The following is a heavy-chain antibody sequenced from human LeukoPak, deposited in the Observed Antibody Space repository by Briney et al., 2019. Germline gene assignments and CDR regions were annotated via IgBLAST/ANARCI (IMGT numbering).Heavy chain of an antibody. CDR2: ISSSSSYI. J-gene: IGHJ3*02. Sequence: GGSLRLSCAASGFTFSSSSMNWVRQAPGKGLEWVSSISSSSSYIYYADSVKGRFTISRDNAKNSLYLQMNSLRAEDTAVYYCAKQSDGQLWLLVAFDIWGQGTMVTVSS. CDR1: GFTFSSSS. CDR3: AKQSDGQLWLLVAFDI. D-gene: IGHD5-18*01. V-gene: IGHV3-21*01.